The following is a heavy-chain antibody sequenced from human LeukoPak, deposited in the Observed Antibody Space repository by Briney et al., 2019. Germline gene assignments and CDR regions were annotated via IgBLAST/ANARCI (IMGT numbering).Heavy chain of an antibody. CDR1: GGSISSYY. CDR3: ARGSKFRALDY. CDR2: IYYSGST. V-gene: IGHV4-59*01. J-gene: IGHJ4*02. D-gene: IGHD1-26*01. Sequence: SETLSLTCTVSGGSISSYYWSWIRQPPGKGLEWIGYIYYSGSTNYNPSLKSRVTISVDTSKNQFSLKLSSVTAADTAVYYCARGSKFRALDYWGQGTLVTASS.